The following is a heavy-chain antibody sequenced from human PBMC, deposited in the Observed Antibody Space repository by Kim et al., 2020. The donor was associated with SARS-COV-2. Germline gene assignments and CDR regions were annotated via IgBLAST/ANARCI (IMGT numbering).Heavy chain of an antibody. J-gene: IGHJ4*02. CDR2: IKSKTDGGTT. D-gene: IGHD1-26*01. V-gene: IGHV3-15*01. CDR1: GFTFSNAW. CDR3: STDLKGALVESTMN. Sequence: GGSLRLSCAASGFTFSNAWMSWVRQAPGKGLEWVGRIKSKTDGGTTDYAAPVKGRFTISRDDSKNTLYLQMNSLKTDDTGMFYCSTDLKGALVESTMNWGQGTLVTVSS.